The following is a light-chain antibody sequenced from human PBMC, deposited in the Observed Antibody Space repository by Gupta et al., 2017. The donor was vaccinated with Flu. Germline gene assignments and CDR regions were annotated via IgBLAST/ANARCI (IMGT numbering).Light chain of an antibody. J-gene: IGKJ1*01. CDR1: QSVRTSY. Sequence: EIVLTQSPGTLSLSPRERATLSCRASQSVRTSYLAWYQQKPGQAPRLLIYGASSRATGIPDRFCGSGSGTDFTLTISRLDPEDFAVYYCQQWGSSPRTFGQWTKVEIK. CDR2: GAS. V-gene: IGKV3-20*01. CDR3: QQWGSSPRT.